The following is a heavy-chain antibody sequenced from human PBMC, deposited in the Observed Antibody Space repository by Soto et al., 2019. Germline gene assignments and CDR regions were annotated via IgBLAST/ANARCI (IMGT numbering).Heavy chain of an antibody. V-gene: IGHV1-24*01. Sequence: ASVKVSCKVSGYTLTELSMHWVRQAPGKGLEWMGGFDPEDGETIYAQKFQGRVTMTEDTSTDTAYMELSSLRSEDTAVYYCATGGTYYYGSGSYYNGPFDYWGQGTLVTVSS. D-gene: IGHD3-10*01. CDR2: FDPEDGET. J-gene: IGHJ4*02. CDR1: GYTLTELS. CDR3: ATGGTYYYGSGSYYNGPFDY.